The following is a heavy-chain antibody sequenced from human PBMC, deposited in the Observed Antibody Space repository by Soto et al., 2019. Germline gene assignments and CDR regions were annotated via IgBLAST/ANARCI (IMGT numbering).Heavy chain of an antibody. CDR2: IYYSGST. D-gene: IGHD2-21*02. Sequence: QLQLQESGPGLVKPSETLSLTCTVSGGSISSSSYYWGWIRQPPGKGLEWIGSIYYSGSTYYNPSLKSRVTISVDTSKNQFSLKLSSVTAADTAVYYCARHPMTTIRQFDYWGQGTLVTVSS. CDR3: ARHPMTTIRQFDY. V-gene: IGHV4-39*01. CDR1: GGSISSSSYY. J-gene: IGHJ4*02.